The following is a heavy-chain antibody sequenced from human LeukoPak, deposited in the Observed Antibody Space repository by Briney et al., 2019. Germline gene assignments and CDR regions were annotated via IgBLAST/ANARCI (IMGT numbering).Heavy chain of an antibody. D-gene: IGHD2-2*01. CDR1: GGSISSYY. CDR2: IYYSGST. Sequence: SETLSLTCTVSGGSISSYYWSWIRQPPGKGLEWIGYIYYSGSTNYNPSLKSRVTISVDTSKNQFSLKLSSVTAADTAVYYCARAEQGDCSSTRCYFGYYYYYMDVWGKGTTVTVSS. V-gene: IGHV4-59*01. CDR3: ARAEQGDCSSTRCYFGYYYYYMDV. J-gene: IGHJ6*03.